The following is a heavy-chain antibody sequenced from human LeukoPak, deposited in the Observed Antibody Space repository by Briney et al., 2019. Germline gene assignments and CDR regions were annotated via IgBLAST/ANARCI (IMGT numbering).Heavy chain of an antibody. D-gene: IGHD6-19*01. CDR3: ARVSIAVAGRFDY. V-gene: IGHV1-69*04. CDR2: IIPILGIA. CDR1: GGTFSSYA. J-gene: IGHJ4*02. Sequence: GASVKVSCKASGGTFSSYAISWVRQAPGQGLEWMGRIIPILGIANYAQKFQGRVTITADKSTSTAYMELSSLGSEDTAVYYCARVSIAVAGRFDYWGQGTLVTVSS.